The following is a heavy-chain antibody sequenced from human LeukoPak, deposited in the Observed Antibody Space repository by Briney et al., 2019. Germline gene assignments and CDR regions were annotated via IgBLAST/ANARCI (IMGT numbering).Heavy chain of an antibody. Sequence: NAGGSLRPSCAAAAFTFSSYSMNWVRQAPGKGLGWVASMTSSNTIYDADSEEGRFTITRDNAENSVYVQMNSLRDEDAAVYSCAKAQTTFWEFDGFDIWGRGTKVTVSS. CDR3: AKAQTTFWEFDGFDI. V-gene: IGHV3-69-1*01. J-gene: IGHJ3*02. D-gene: IGHD3-3*01. CDR2: MTSSNTI. CDR1: AFTFSSYS.